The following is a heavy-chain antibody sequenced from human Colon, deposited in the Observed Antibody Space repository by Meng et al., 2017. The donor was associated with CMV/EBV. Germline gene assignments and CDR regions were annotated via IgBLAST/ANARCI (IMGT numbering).Heavy chain of an antibody. CDR3: ARLNGGNSSDWFDP. D-gene: IGHD4-23*01. CDR1: GFPFTSYS. CDR2: ISAYNGNT. V-gene: IGHV1-18*04. Sequence: ASVKVSCKASGFPFTSYSFTWVRQAPGQGLEWLGWISAYNGNTNYAQIVQGRVTMTTDPSTTTAYMELTNLRSDDTAVYYCARLNGGNSSDWFDPWGQGTLVTV. J-gene: IGHJ5*02.